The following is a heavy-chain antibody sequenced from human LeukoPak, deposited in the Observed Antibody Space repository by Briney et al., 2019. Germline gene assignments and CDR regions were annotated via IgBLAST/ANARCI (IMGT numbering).Heavy chain of an antibody. Sequence: PSETLSLTCAVYGGSFSGYYWSWIRQPPGKGLEWIGEINHSGSTNYNPSLKSRVTISVDTSKNQFSLKLSSVTAADTAVYYCARPIHYGGKYYFDYWGQGTLVTVSS. V-gene: IGHV4-34*01. CDR1: GGSFSGYY. CDR2: INHSGST. D-gene: IGHD4-23*01. J-gene: IGHJ4*02. CDR3: ARPIHYGGKYYFDY.